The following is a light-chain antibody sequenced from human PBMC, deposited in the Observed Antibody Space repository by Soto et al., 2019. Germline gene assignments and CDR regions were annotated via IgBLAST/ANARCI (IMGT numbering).Light chain of an antibody. V-gene: IGKV1-39*01. CDR3: QQSYSTLIT. CDR1: QSISSY. CDR2: AAS. J-gene: IGKJ5*01. Sequence: DIQMTQSPSSLSASVGDRVTITCRASQSISSYLNWYQQKPGNAPKLLIYAASSLQSGVPSRFSGRGSGTDFTLTISSLQPEDFATYYCQQSYSTLITFGQGTRLEIK.